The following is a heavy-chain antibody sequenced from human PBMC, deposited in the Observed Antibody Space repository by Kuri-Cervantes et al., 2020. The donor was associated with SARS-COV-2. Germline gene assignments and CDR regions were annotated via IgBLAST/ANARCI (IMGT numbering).Heavy chain of an antibody. CDR2: IYPGDSDT. CDR3: ARRIDYGDWDGMDV. D-gene: IGHD4-17*01. J-gene: IGHJ6*02. V-gene: IGHV5-51*01. Sequence: GVLLRLYRVGSGYSFTSYWLGWVRQMPGKGLEWMGIIYPGDSDTRYSPSFQGQVTISADKSISTAYLQWSSLKASDTAMYYCARRIDYGDWDGMDVWGQGTTVTVSS. CDR1: GYSFTSYW.